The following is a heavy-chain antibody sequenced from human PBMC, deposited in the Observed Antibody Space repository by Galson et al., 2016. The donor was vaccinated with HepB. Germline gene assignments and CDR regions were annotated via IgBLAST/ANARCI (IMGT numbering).Heavy chain of an antibody. CDR1: GFTFSDYA. Sequence: SLRLSCAASGFTFSDYAMNWVRQSPGKGLEWVSAINGRGTSTYYADSVRGRFTISRANSKNTLCLQMTSLRAYDTALDYCAARVHIPWGQGTLVTVSS. D-gene: IGHD2-21*01. J-gene: IGHJ5*02. CDR2: INGRGTST. CDR3: AARVHIP. V-gene: IGHV3-23*01.